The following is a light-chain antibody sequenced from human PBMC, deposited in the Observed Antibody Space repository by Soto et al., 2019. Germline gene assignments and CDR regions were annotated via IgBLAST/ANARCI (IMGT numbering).Light chain of an antibody. CDR1: QSVSSSY. CDR3: HQYGSSPRT. Sequence: EIVLTQSPGTLSLSPGERATLSCRASQSVSSSYLGWYQQKPGQAPRLLIFGASNRATGIPDRFSGSGSGTDFTLTISRLEPEDFAVYYFHQYGSSPRTFGQGTRREIK. V-gene: IGKV3-20*01. J-gene: IGKJ5*01. CDR2: GAS.